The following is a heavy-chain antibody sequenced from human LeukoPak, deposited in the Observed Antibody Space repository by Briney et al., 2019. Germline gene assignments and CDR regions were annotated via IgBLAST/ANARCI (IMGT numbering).Heavy chain of an antibody. CDR1: GYSISSAYY. J-gene: IGHJ6*03. D-gene: IGHD1-26*01. CDR2: IYHSGST. Sequence: PSETLSLTCAVSGYSISSAYYWGWIRQPPGKGLEWIGSIYHSGSTYYNPSLKSRVTISVDTSKNQFSLKLNSLTAADTAVYCCARRGAGTNYMDVWGKGTTVTVSS. V-gene: IGHV4-38-2*01. CDR3: ARRGAGTNYMDV.